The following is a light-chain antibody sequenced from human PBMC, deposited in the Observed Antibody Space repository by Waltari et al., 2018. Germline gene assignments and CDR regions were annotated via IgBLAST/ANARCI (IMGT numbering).Light chain of an antibody. Sequence: SYELTQPPSVSVSPGQTASITCSGDTLGDKYACWYQQKPGQSPVLVISQDNKRPAGIPERFSGSNSGNTATLTISGTQAMDEADYYCQAWDSSTVVFGGGTKLTVL. V-gene: IGLV3-1*01. CDR1: TLGDKY. J-gene: IGLJ2*01. CDR2: QDN. CDR3: QAWDSSTVV.